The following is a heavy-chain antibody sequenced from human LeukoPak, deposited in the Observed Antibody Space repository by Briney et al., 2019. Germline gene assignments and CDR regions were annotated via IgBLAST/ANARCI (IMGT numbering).Heavy chain of an antibody. D-gene: IGHD5-12*01. CDR3: AREHSGYDFPGRDYYYMDV. Sequence: QSGGSLRLSCAASGFTFDDYAMHWVRQAPGKGLEWVSGINWNSGSIDYADSVKGRFTISRDNARNSLYLQMNSLRAEDTAVYYCAREHSGYDFPGRDYYYMDVWGKGTTVTVSS. V-gene: IGHV3-9*01. CDR2: INWNSGSI. CDR1: GFTFDDYA. J-gene: IGHJ6*03.